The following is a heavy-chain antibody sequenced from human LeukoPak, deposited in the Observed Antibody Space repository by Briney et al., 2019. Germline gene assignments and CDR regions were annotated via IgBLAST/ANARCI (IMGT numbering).Heavy chain of an antibody. CDR3: APSYDFWSGYYFREEEFDY. CDR1: GYSITSGYY. J-gene: IGHJ4*02. Sequence: SETLSLTCTVSGYSITSGYYWGWIRQPPGKGLEWIGSIYHSGSTHYNPSLNSRVTMSVDTSKNQVSLKLSSVTAADTAVYYCAPSYDFWSGYYFREEEFDYWGQGTLVTVSS. CDR2: IYHSGST. V-gene: IGHV4-38-2*02. D-gene: IGHD3-3*01.